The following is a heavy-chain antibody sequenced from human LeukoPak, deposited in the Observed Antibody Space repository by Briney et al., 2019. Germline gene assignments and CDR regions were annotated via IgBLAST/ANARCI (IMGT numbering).Heavy chain of an antibody. J-gene: IGHJ6*02. CDR3: AKRSIIEGGYGMDV. D-gene: IGHD3-16*01. V-gene: IGHV3-23*01. Sequence: GGSLRLSCAASGFTLSSYAMSWVRQAPGKGLEWVSAISGSGGSTYYADSVKGRFTISRDNSKNTLYLQMNSLRAEDTAVYYCAKRSIIEGGYGMDVWGQGTTVTVSS. CDR2: ISGSGGST. CDR1: GFTLSSYA.